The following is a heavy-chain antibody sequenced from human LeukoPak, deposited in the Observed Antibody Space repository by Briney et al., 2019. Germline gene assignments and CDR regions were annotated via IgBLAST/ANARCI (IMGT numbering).Heavy chain of an antibody. V-gene: IGHV3-30*02. Sequence: GGSLRLSCAASGFTCSNYGMHWVRQAPGKGLEWVAFIRYDGNERYYADSVKGRFTISRDNSKNTLYLQMNSLRAEDMAVYYCATDGAGGSLDYWGQGTLVTVSS. CDR3: ATDGAGGSLDY. CDR2: IRYDGNER. J-gene: IGHJ4*02. D-gene: IGHD1-26*01. CDR1: GFTCSNYG.